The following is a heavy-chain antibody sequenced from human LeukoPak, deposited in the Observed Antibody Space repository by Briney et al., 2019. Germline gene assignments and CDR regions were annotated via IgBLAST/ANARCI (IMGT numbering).Heavy chain of an antibody. CDR3: AKDHDAFDI. CDR1: GFTFSSYG. V-gene: IGHV3-30*18. J-gene: IGHJ3*02. CDR2: ISYDGSNK. Sequence: PGRSLRLSCAASGFTFSSYGMHWVRQAPGKGLEWVAVISYDGSNKYYADSVKGRFTISRDNSKNTLYLQMNSLRAEDTAVYYCAKDHDAFDIWGQGTMATVSS.